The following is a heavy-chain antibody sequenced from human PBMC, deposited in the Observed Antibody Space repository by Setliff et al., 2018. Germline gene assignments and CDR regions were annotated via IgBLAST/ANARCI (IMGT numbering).Heavy chain of an antibody. D-gene: IGHD6-13*01. CDR1: GDSMSSYY. Sequence: SETLSLTCNVSGDSMSSYYWSWIRQAPGKGLEWLGYIQKRGSTTAKYNPSLGSRISMSLDTSKNQFSLQLSSVSDGDTAVYYCARDQFSSGWYGPPESYFDCWGQGILVTVSS. V-gene: IGHV4-59*01. CDR3: ARDQFSSGWYGPPESYFDC. CDR2: IQKRGSTTA. J-gene: IGHJ4*02.